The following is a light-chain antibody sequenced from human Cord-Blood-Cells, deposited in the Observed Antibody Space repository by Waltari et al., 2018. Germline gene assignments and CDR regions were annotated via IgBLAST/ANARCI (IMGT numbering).Light chain of an antibody. CDR1: SSDAGGYNY. Sequence: QSALTQPASVSGSPGQAITLSCPGTSSDAGGYNYVSWYQQHPGKAPKLMIYEVSNRPSGVSNRFSGSKSGNTASLTISGLQAEDEADYYCSSYTSSSTLVFGTGTKVTVL. CDR3: SSYTSSSTLV. J-gene: IGLJ1*01. V-gene: IGLV2-14*01. CDR2: EVS.